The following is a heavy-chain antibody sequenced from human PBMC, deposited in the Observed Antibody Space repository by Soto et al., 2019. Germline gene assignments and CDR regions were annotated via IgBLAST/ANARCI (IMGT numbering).Heavy chain of an antibody. J-gene: IGHJ5*02. Sequence: PGRCLRLSWIPAGFTFTPYWMSWVRQAPGKGLQWVANIRQDGGAQYYVDSVKGRFTISRDSAKTSVYLQMDSLRVEDTAVYYCVRGGHGSGSYLGSPWRQGILVTVSS. CDR2: IRQDGGAQ. V-gene: IGHV3-7*03. CDR3: VRGGHGSGSYLGSP. D-gene: IGHD3-10*01. CDR1: GFTFTPYW.